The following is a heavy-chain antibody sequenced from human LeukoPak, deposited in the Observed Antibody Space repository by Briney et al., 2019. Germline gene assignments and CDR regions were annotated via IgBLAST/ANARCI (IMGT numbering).Heavy chain of an antibody. CDR1: GGSLSGYY. D-gene: IGHD3-9*01. Sequence: SETLSLTCAVYGGSLSGYYWSWIRQHPGKGLEWIGYIYYSGSTYYNPSLKSRVTISVDTSKNQFSLKLSSVTAADTAVYYCAREPVGDYDILTGYYPPDAFDIWGQGTMVTVSS. J-gene: IGHJ3*02. V-gene: IGHV4-31*11. CDR2: IYYSGST. CDR3: AREPVGDYDILTGYYPPDAFDI.